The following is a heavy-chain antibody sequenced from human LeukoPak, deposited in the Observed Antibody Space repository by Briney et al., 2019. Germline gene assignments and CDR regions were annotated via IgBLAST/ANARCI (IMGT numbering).Heavy chain of an antibody. CDR3: ARRAGYCSGGDCYSLYYFDY. J-gene: IGHJ4*02. Sequence: SETPSLTCAVFGGSISSSNWWSWVRQPPGKGLEWIGEIYHSGSTNYNPSLRSRVTIAVDKSKNQFSLRLSSVTAADTAIYYCARRAGYCSGGDCYSLYYFDYWGQGTLVTVSS. D-gene: IGHD2-15*01. CDR2: IYHSGST. V-gene: IGHV4-4*02. CDR1: GGSISSSNW.